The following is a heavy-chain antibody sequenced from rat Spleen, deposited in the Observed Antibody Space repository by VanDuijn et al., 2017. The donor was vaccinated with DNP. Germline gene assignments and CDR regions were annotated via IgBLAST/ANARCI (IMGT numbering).Heavy chain of an antibody. Sequence: EVQLVESGGGLVQPGRSLKLSCAASGFTFSNYYMAWVRQAPKKGLEWVATISTSGSRTYYPDSVKGRFTISRDTAKSSLYLQMNSLKSEDTATYYCARHDGGNYFDYWGQGVMFTVSS. V-gene: IGHV5-25*01. J-gene: IGHJ2*01. CDR1: GFTFSNYY. CDR2: ISTSGSRT. CDR3: ARHDGGNYFDY. D-gene: IGHD1-1*01.